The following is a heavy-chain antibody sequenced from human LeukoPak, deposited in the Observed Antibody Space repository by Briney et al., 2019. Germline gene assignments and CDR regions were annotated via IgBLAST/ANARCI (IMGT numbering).Heavy chain of an antibody. D-gene: IGHD6-19*01. CDR1: GLTYSSHD. Sequence: GGSLRLSCAASGLTYSSHDMHWVRHVTGKGVEGVSAIGTLADTFYSDSVKGRFTISRENAKNSLYLQMNSLRAGDTAVYYCATGRSSGWSYAFDIWGRGTMVTVSS. CDR3: ATGRSSGWSYAFDI. J-gene: IGHJ3*02. CDR2: IGTLADT. V-gene: IGHV3-13*01.